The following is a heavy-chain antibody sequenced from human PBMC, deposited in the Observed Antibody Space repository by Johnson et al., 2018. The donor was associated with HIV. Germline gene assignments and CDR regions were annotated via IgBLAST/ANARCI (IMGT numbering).Heavy chain of an antibody. CDR1: GFTVSSNY. Sequence: MLLVESGGGLIQPGGSLRLSCAASGFTVSSNYMGWVRQAPGKGLEWVSVIYSGGTTYYADSVKGRFTISRDNSKNMLYLQMNSLRAEDTAVYYCAKDRGYGGNLDAFDIWGQGTMVTVSS. D-gene: IGHD4-23*01. J-gene: IGHJ3*02. CDR2: IYSGGTT. CDR3: AKDRGYGGNLDAFDI. V-gene: IGHV3-66*03.